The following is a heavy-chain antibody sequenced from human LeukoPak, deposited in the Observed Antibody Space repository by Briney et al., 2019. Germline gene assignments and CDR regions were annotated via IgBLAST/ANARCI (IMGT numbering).Heavy chain of an antibody. J-gene: IGHJ4*02. D-gene: IGHD2-8*01. Sequence: ASVKVSCRASGYSFPNYFISWVRRAPGQGLEWMGWINTDSGNTNYAQKLQGRVTMTTDTSTSTAYMELRGLRSDDTAMYYCTGTKDCDYWGQGTLVTVSS. CDR3: TGTKDCDY. CDR2: INTDSGNT. CDR1: GYSFPNYF. V-gene: IGHV1-18*01.